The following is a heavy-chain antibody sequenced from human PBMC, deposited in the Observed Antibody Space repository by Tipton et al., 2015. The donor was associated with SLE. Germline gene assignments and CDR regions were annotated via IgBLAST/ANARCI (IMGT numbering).Heavy chain of an antibody. CDR3: ARKFNDYGDYDS. V-gene: IGHV3-30*04. J-gene: IGHJ5*01. CDR2: ISYNSGHK. Sequence: SLRLSCAASGFTFSSYAMHWVRQAPGKGLECVAVISYNSGHKYYADSVKGRFTISRDNSENTLYLQMNSLRTEDTAVYYCARKFNDYGDYDSWGQGTLVTVSS. D-gene: IGHD4-17*01. CDR1: GFTFSSYA.